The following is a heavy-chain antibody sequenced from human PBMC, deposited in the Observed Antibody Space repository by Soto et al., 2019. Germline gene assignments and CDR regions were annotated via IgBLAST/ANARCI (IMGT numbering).Heavy chain of an antibody. D-gene: IGHD3-16*02. CDR2: INHSGST. CDR3: ARVLGYIWGSYRPGRYYYMDV. CDR1: GGSFSGYY. V-gene: IGHV4-34*01. J-gene: IGHJ6*03. Sequence: SETLSLTCAVYGGSFSGYYWSWIRQPPGKGLEWIGEINHSGSTNYNPSLKSRVTISVDTSKNQFSLKLSSVTAADTAVYYCARVLGYIWGSYRPGRYYYMDVWSKGTTVTVSS.